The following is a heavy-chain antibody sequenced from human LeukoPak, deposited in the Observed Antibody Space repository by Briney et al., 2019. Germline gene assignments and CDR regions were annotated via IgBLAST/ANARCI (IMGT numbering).Heavy chain of an antibody. J-gene: IGHJ4*02. Sequence: LPGGSLRLSCAASGFTFSSYAMSWVGQAPGKGLEWDSAISGSGGSTYYADSVKGRFTISRDNSKNTLYLQMNSLRAEDTAVYYCAKELQFSRGYPLRGGQATLVTVSS. D-gene: IGHD5-12*01. V-gene: IGHV3-23*01. CDR3: AKELQFSRGYPLR. CDR1: GFTFSSYA. CDR2: ISGSGGST.